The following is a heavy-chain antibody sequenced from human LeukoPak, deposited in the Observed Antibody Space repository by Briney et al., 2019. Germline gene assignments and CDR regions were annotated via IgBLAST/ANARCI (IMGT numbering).Heavy chain of an antibody. V-gene: IGHV4-39*01. CDR1: GGSISSSSYY. CDR2: IYYSGST. D-gene: IGHD4-17*01. Sequence: SETLSLTCTVSGGSISSSSYYWGWIRQPPGKGLEWIGSIYYSGSTYYNPSLKSRVTISVDTSNNQFSLKLSSVTAADTAVYXCXRHGNGDYRYWGQGTLVTVSS. CDR3: XRHGNGDYRY. J-gene: IGHJ4*02.